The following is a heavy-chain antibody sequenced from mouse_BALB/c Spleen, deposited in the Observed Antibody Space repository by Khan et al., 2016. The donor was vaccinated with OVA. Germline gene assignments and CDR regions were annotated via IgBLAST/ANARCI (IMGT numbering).Heavy chain of an antibody. CDR2: ISYDGSN. J-gene: IGHJ3*01. Sequence: EVQLQESGPGLVKPSQSLSLTCSVTGYSITSGYYWNWIRQFPGNKLEWMGNISYDGSNNYNPSLKKRISFTRDTAKTQLFLKVNSVTTEETATNYVARSYYGYYWLAYGGQGTLVTVSA. V-gene: IGHV3-6*02. D-gene: IGHD2-3*01. CDR3: ARSYYGYYWLAY. CDR1: GYSITSGYY.